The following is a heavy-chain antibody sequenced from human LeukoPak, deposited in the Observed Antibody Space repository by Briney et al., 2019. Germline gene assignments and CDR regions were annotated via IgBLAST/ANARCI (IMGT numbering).Heavy chain of an antibody. Sequence: ASVKVSCKASGYTFTGYYMHWVRQAPGQGLEWMGWINPNSGGTNYAQKFQGRVTMTRDTSISTAYMELSRLRSDDTAVYYCARVFRPLGSPDYHYMDVWGKGTTVTVSS. J-gene: IGHJ6*03. CDR1: GYTFTGYY. CDR2: INPNSGGT. D-gene: IGHD2-15*01. V-gene: IGHV1-2*02. CDR3: ARVFRPLGSPDYHYMDV.